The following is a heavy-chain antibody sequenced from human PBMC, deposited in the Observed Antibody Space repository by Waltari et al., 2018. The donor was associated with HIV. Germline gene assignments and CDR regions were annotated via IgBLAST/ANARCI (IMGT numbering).Heavy chain of an antibody. CDR2: MRMRDGPT. Sequence: VQVLESGGSLVQPGGSLILSCSASGFPFSTSGMSCVRQAPGKGLEWVSTMRMRDGPTYYSTSVKGRFTISRDSCKNTRYLHMNSLRVEDTSLYYCAKIVGDASINTYFHFDYWCQGTQVTVSS. CDR3: AKIVGDASINTYFHFDY. V-gene: IGHV3-23*01. CDR1: GFPFSTSG. J-gene: IGHJ4*02. D-gene: IGHD2-21*01.